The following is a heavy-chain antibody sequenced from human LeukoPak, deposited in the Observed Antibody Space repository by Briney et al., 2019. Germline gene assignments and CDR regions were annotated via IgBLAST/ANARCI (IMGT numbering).Heavy chain of an antibody. D-gene: IGHD5-24*01. J-gene: IGHJ4*02. Sequence: GGSLRLSCAASGFTFSSYSMTWVRQAPGKGLEWVSSISSSSSYIYYADSVKGRFTISRDNAKNSLYLQMNSLRAEDTAVYYCAKEMATIRGDYFDYWGQGTLVTVSS. V-gene: IGHV3-21*01. CDR3: AKEMATIRGDYFDY. CDR1: GFTFSSYS. CDR2: ISSSSSYI.